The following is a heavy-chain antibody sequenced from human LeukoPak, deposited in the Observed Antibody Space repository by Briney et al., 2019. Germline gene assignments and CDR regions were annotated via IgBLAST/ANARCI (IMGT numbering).Heavy chain of an antibody. Sequence: SETLSLTCTVSGGSNSLYYWSWIRQPPGKGLEWIGYISYSGSTNYNPSLKSRVTISVDTSKNQFSLKLSSVTAADTAVYYCARNIYSSDYFYYFDYWGQGTLVTVSS. CDR3: ARNIYSSDYFYYFDY. D-gene: IGHD3-22*01. J-gene: IGHJ4*02. V-gene: IGHV4-59*01. CDR2: ISYSGST. CDR1: GGSNSLYY.